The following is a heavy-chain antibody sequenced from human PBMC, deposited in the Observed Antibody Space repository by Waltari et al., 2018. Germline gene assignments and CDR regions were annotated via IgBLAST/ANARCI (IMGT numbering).Heavy chain of an antibody. CDR1: GGTFSSYA. J-gene: IGHJ6*02. V-gene: IGHV1-69*01. Sequence: LVQSGAEVTQPGSSVKVSCQASGGTFSSYAISWVRQAPGPGLEWMGGIIPIFGTASYAQKFQGRVTITADESTSTAYMELSSLRSEDAAVYYCARGLLAYCGGDCYSGYYYYGMDVWGQGTTVTVSS. D-gene: IGHD2-21*02. CDR2: IIPIFGTA. CDR3: ARGLLAYCGGDCYSGYYYYGMDV.